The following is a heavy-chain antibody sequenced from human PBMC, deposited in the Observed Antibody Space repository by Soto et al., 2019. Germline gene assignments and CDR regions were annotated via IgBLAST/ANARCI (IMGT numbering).Heavy chain of an antibody. J-gene: IGHJ3*02. CDR1: GFTFSSYP. V-gene: IGHV3-30-3*02. D-gene: IGHD5-18*01. CDR2: ISYDGSNK. CDR3: AKSGYSYGLAHDAFDI. Sequence: LRLSCAASGFTFSSYPMHWVRQAPGKGLEWVAVISYDGSNKYYADSVKGRFTISRDNSKNTLYLQMNSLRAEDTAVYYCAKSGYSYGLAHDAFDIWGQGAMVTVSS.